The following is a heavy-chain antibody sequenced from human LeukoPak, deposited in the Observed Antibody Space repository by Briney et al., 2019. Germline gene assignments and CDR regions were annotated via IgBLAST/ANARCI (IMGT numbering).Heavy chain of an antibody. CDR2: IYYSGST. CDR1: GGSISSGGYS. CDR3: ARGHQYSSGWS. V-gene: IGHV4-31*03. D-gene: IGHD6-19*01. Sequence: SETLSLTCTVSGGSISSGGYSWSWIRQHPGKGLEWIGYIYYSGSTYYNPSLKSRVTISVDTSKNQFSLKLSSVTAADTAVYYCARGHQYSSGWSWGQGTLVTVSS. J-gene: IGHJ4*02.